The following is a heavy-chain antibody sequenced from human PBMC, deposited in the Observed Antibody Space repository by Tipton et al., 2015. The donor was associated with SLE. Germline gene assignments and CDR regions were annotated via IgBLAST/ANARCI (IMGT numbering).Heavy chain of an antibody. CDR2: INHSGST. V-gene: IGHV4-34*01. CDR1: GGSFSGYY. D-gene: IGHD6-6*01. Sequence: TLSLTCAVYGGSFSGYYWSWIRQPPGKGLEWIGEINHSGSTNSKPSLKSRVTISVDTSKNQFSLKLTSVTAADTAVYYCARHKDIWLVSAFDIWGQGTMVTVSS. J-gene: IGHJ3*02. CDR3: ARHKDIWLVSAFDI.